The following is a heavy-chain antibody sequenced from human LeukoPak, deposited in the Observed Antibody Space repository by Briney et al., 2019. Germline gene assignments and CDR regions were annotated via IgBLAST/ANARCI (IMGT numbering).Heavy chain of an antibody. D-gene: IGHD2-8*01. V-gene: IGHV5-51*01. CDR3: ARRLTTGSFDC. CDR1: GYKFTTHW. Sequence: GESLKISCKGSGYKFTTHWIGWVRQMPGKGLEWLGIIYPGDSHTRYSPSFEGQVTISADTSITTAYLQWNSLKASDTAMYYCARRLTTGSFDCWGQGTLVTVTS. J-gene: IGHJ4*02. CDR2: IYPGDSHT.